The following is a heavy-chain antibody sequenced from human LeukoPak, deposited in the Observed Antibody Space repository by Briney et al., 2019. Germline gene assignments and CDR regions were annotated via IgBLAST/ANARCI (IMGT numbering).Heavy chain of an antibody. CDR1: GDGVSSNSAA. D-gene: IGHD3-3*01. CDR3: ARDPVTRGAGWYFDL. CDR2: TYYRSKWFN. Sequence: SQTLSLTCAISGDGVSSNSAAWNWIRQSPSRGLEWLGRTYYRSKWFNDYAVSVRSRITIIPDTSKNQISLQVNSVTPEDTAVYYCARDPVTRGAGWYFDLWGRGTFVTVSS. V-gene: IGHV6-1*01. J-gene: IGHJ2*01.